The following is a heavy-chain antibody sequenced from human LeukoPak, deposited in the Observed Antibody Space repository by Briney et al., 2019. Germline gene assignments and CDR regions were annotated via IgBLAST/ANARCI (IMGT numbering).Heavy chain of an antibody. CDR3: ASGWPHWFDP. V-gene: IGHV4-39*01. CDR2: IYNRGGT. CDR1: GGSITSSGYY. D-gene: IGHD6-19*01. J-gene: IGHJ5*02. Sequence: SETLSLTCTVSGGSITSSGYYWAWIRQPPGKGLEWIGSIYNRGGTYYEASLRSRLTVSVDTSKNQLSLKLTPVTAADTAVYYCASGWPHWFDPWGQGTLVTVSS.